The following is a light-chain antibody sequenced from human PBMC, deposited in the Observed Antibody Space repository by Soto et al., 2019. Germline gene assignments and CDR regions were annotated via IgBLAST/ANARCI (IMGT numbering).Light chain of an antibody. J-gene: IGKJ4*01. CDR1: QSISSW. CDR3: QQYNSYPLT. Sequence: DIQMTQSPSTLSASVGDRVTITCRASQSISSWLAWYQQKPGKAPKLLIYKASSLESGVPSRFSGSGSGTEFTLTISSLQADDVATYYCQQYNSYPLTFGGGTNVEIK. CDR2: KAS. V-gene: IGKV1-5*03.